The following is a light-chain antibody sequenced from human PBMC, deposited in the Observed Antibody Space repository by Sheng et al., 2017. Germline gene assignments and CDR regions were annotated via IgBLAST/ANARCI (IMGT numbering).Light chain of an antibody. CDR3: QQSYNTPRT. J-gene: IGKJ2*01. V-gene: IGKV3-11*01. CDR2: DAS. CDR1: QSVDSY. Sequence: EIVLKQSPVTLSLSPGERATLSCRASQSVDSYLAWYQQRPGQPPRLLIYDASTRATGIPARFSGSGSGTDFTLTISSLQPEDFATYYCQQSYNTPRTFGQGTQLEIK.